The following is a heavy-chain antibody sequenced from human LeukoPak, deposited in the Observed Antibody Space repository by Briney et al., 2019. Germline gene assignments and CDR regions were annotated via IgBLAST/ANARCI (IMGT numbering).Heavy chain of an antibody. D-gene: IGHD6-19*01. CDR3: ARHRGYSSGWYAFDY. J-gene: IGHJ4*02. CDR2: INHSGST. CDR1: GGSFSGYY. V-gene: IGHV4-34*01. Sequence: SETLSLTCAVYGGSFSGYYWSWIRQPPGKGLEWIGEINHSGSTNYNPSLKSRVTISVDTSKNQFSLKLSSVTAADTAVYYCARHRGYSSGWYAFDYWGQGTLVTVSS.